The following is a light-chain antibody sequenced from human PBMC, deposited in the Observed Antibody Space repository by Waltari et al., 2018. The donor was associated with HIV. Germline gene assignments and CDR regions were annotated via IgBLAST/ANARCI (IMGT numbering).Light chain of an antibody. Sequence: EIVFTQSTATLSFSPGERATLSSRASQSVSSYLACYQQKPGQAPRLLIYDASNRTTGIPARFSGSGSGADFTLTISSLEPEDFAVYYCQQRSNWPPRLTFGGGTKVEIK. J-gene: IGKJ4*01. CDR3: QQRSNWPPRLT. CDR2: DAS. V-gene: IGKV3-11*01. CDR1: QSVSSY.